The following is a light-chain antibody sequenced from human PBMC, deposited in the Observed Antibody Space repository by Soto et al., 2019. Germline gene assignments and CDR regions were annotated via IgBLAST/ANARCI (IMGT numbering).Light chain of an antibody. CDR1: ESVITY. CDR2: TAS. V-gene: IGKV1-39*01. CDR3: QQYYSFPWT. Sequence: DLQMTQSQSSLSASVGDRVTITGRASESVITYLNWYHQKPGKAPNLLIHTASTLQSGVPSRFSGSGSGTDGTLTISCLQSEDLATDYGQQYYSFPWTFGHRTKVDI. J-gene: IGKJ1*01.